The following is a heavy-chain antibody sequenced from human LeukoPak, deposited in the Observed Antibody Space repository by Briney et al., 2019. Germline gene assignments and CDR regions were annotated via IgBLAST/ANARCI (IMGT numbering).Heavy chain of an antibody. D-gene: IGHD5-18*01. Sequence: KSSETLSLTCTVSGGSISSYYWSWIRQPPGEGLGWLGYIDYSGSTIYNPSRKSRVTISADTSKNQFSLKLSPVTAPDTAVYFCARHEVYRYAFAYWGQGTLVTVSS. J-gene: IGHJ4*02. CDR2: IDYSGST. CDR1: GGSISSYY. CDR3: ARHEVYRYAFAY. V-gene: IGHV4-59*08.